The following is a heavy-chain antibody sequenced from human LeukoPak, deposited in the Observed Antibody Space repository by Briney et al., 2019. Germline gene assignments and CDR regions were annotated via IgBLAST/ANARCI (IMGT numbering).Heavy chain of an antibody. CDR3: AKSGGYNAGTGYYYYYLNV. J-gene: IGHJ6*03. V-gene: IGHV4-39*01. CDR1: GGSISSSSYY. Sequence: SETLSLTCTVSGGSISSSSYYWGWIRQPPRKGLEWIGSIYYSGSTHYNPSLKSRVTISVNTSKNQFSRKLSSVTAADTAVYYCAKSGGYNAGTGYYYYYLNVWGKGTTVTVSS. D-gene: IGHD6-13*01. CDR2: IYYSGST.